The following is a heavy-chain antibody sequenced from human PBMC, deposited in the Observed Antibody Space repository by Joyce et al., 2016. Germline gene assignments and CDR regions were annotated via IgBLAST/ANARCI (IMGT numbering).Heavy chain of an antibody. Sequence: EVQLVEAGGALVQPGGSLRLSCAASGFTFSAYEIHWVRQTTGKGLEGGSAIGTAGDPYYAGSVKGRFTISRENAKSSLFLQMNSLRAEDTAVYYCARERGGGMSAFDIWGQGTMVTVSS. CDR3: ARERGGGMSAFDI. CDR1: GFTFSAYE. CDR2: IGTAGDP. J-gene: IGHJ3*02. V-gene: IGHV3-13*05. D-gene: IGHD3-16*01.